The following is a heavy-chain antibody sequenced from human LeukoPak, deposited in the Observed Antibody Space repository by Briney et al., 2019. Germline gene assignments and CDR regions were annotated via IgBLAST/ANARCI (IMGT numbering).Heavy chain of an antibody. CDR2: IYTSGRT. D-gene: IGHD3-16*02. CDR1: GGSITFCSYY. Sequence: SETLSLTCTVSGGSITFCSYYWTWIRQPAGKGLEWLGRIYTSGRTYYNPSLRSRVTISMDTSMNQFSLRLNSVTAADTAVYYCARARVIPASFDDWGQGTLVTVSS. J-gene: IGHJ4*02. CDR3: ARARVIPASFDD. V-gene: IGHV4-61*02.